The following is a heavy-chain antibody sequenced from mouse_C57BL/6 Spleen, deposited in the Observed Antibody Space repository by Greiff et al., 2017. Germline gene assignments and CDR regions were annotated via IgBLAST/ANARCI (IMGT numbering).Heavy chain of an antibody. CDR3: ARGGWEVYFDY. CDR2: ISDGGSYT. D-gene: IGHD3-3*01. J-gene: IGHJ2*01. V-gene: IGHV5-4*01. Sequence: EVQVVESGGGLVKPGGSLKLSCAASGFTFSSYAMSWVRQTPEKRLEWVATISDGGSYTYYPDNVKGRFPISRDNAKNNLYLLMSQLKAEDTAMYYCARGGWEVYFDYWGQGTTLTVSS. CDR1: GFTFSSYA.